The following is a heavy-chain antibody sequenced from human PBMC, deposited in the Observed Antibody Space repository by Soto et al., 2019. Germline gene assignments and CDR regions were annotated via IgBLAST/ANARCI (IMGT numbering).Heavy chain of an antibody. Sequence: ASVKVSCKASGYTFTSYAMHWVRQAPGQRLEWMGWINAGNGNTKYSQKFQGRVTITRDTSTSTAYMELSSLRSEDTAVYYCARDPSQLRFLEWSPYSVWGQGTTVTVSS. V-gene: IGHV1-3*01. CDR3: ARDPSQLRFLEWSPYSV. CDR1: GYTFTSYA. J-gene: IGHJ6*02. D-gene: IGHD3-3*01. CDR2: INAGNGNT.